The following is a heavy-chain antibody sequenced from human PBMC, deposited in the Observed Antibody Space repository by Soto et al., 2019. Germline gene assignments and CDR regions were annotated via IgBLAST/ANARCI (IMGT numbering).Heavy chain of an antibody. CDR1: GFTFSSYG. CDR2: ISYDGSNK. CDR3: AKDRAGQGLSLWYYYYGMDV. Sequence: QVQLVESGGGVVQPGRSLRLSCAASGFTFSSYGMHWVRQAPGKGLEWVAVISYDGSNKYYADSVKGRFTISRDNSKKTLYLQMNSLRAEDTAVDYCAKDRAGQGLSLWYYYYGMDVWGQGATVTVSS. V-gene: IGHV3-30*18. J-gene: IGHJ6*02. D-gene: IGHD6-19*01.